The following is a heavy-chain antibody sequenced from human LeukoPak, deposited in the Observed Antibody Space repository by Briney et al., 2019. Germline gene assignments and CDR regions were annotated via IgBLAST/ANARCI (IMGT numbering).Heavy chain of an antibody. D-gene: IGHD4-17*01. V-gene: IGHV3-48*02. Sequence: GSLRLPCAASGFTFSIYSMNWVRQAPGKGLEWVSYIGGTHSNIYYADSVKGRFTISRDDAKNSLYLQMNSLRDEDTAVYYCARDRDYAFDSWGQGTLVTVSS. CDR2: IGGTHSNI. CDR3: ARDRDYAFDS. J-gene: IGHJ4*02. CDR1: GFTFSIYS.